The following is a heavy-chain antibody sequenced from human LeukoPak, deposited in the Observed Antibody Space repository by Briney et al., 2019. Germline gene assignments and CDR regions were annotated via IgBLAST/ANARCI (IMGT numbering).Heavy chain of an antibody. CDR1: GFTFINYG. D-gene: IGHD1-26*01. CDR3: AKGWSYYVDY. V-gene: IGHV3-23*01. Sequence: GGTLRLSCAASGFTFINYGMNWVRQAPGKGLEWVSAISGSGGSTYYADSVKGRFTISRDNSKNTLYLQMNSLRAEDTAVYYCAKGWSYYVDYWGQGTLITVSS. J-gene: IGHJ4*02. CDR2: ISGSGGST.